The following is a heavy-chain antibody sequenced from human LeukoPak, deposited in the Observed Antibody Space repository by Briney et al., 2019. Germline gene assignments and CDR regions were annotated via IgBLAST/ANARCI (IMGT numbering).Heavy chain of an antibody. CDR2: IYYSGST. CDR3: ARVLRSSGSPDY. J-gene: IGHJ4*02. D-gene: IGHD3-22*01. CDR1: GGSISSADYY. V-gene: IGHV4-31*03. Sequence: SQTLSLTCTVSGGSISSADYYWSWIRQHPGKGLEWIGYIYYSGSTYYNPSLKSRVTISVDTSKNQFSLKLSSVTAADTAVYYCARVLRSSGSPDYWGQGTLVTVSS.